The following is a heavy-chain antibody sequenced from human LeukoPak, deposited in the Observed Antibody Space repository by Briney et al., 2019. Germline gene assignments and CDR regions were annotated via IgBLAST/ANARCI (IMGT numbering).Heavy chain of an antibody. Sequence: SQTLSLTCAISGDSVPSNSAAWNWIRQSPSRGLEWLGNTYYRSKWYNDYAASVISRITIKPDTSKNQFSLQLNSVTPEDTAIYYCAKGERYSFDYWGQGTLVTVSS. D-gene: IGHD1-1*01. CDR1: GDSVPSNSAA. J-gene: IGHJ4*02. CDR2: TYYRSKWYN. V-gene: IGHV6-1*01. CDR3: AKGERYSFDY.